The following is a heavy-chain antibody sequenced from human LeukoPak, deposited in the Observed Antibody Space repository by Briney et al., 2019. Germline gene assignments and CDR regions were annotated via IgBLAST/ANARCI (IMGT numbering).Heavy chain of an antibody. CDR2: IKSNADGGTP. D-gene: IGHD2/OR15-2a*01. CDR3: TTFYHEYSPY. V-gene: IGHV3-15*01. J-gene: IGHJ4*02. CDR1: GFSFMNAW. Sequence: KLGGSLRLSCAASGFSFMNAWMIWVRQAPGKGLEWVGRIKSNADGGTPDCAAPARGRFTISRDDSKNTLYLQMNSLKTEDTAVYYCTTFYHEYSPYWGRGTLVTVSS.